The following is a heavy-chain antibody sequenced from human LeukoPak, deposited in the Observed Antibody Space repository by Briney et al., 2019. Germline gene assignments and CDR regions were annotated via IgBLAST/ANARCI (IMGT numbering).Heavy chain of an antibody. Sequence: SETLSLTCTVSGGSISSSSYYWGWIRQPPGKGLEWIGSIYYSGSTYYNPSLKSRVTISVDTSKNQFSLKLSSVTAADTAVYYCAREGSYSSGWYEVPYYYMDVWGKGTTVTVSS. CDR1: GGSISSSSYY. V-gene: IGHV4-39*07. D-gene: IGHD6-19*01. CDR2: IYYSGST. J-gene: IGHJ6*03. CDR3: AREGSYSSGWYEVPYYYMDV.